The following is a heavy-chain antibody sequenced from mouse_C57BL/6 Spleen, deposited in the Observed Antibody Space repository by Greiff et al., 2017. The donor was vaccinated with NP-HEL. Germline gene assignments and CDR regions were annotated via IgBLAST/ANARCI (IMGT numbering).Heavy chain of an antibody. D-gene: IGHD2-1*01. CDR1: GYTFTGYW. Sequence: QVQLQQSGAELMKPGASVKLSCKATGYTFTGYWIEWVKQRPGHGLEWIGEILPGSGSTNYNEKFKGKATFTADTSANTAYMQRSRLTTEDSSIYYCAYYGNYERYYFDYWGQGTTLTVSS. J-gene: IGHJ2*01. CDR2: ILPGSGST. CDR3: AYYGNYERYYFDY. V-gene: IGHV1-9*01.